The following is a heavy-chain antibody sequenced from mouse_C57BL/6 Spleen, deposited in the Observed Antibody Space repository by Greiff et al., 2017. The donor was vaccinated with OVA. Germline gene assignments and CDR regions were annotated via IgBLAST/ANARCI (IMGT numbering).Heavy chain of an antibody. D-gene: IGHD1-1*01. CDR3: ARGPSYYYGSSSYAMDY. V-gene: IGHV3-6*01. CDR2: ISYDGSN. CDR1: GYSITSGYY. J-gene: IGHJ4*01. Sequence: EVKLQESGPGLVKPSQSLSLTCSVTGYSITSGYYWNWIRQFPGNKLEWRGYISYDGSNNYNPSLKNRISITRDTSKNQFFLKLNSVTTEDTATYYCARGPSYYYGSSSYAMDYWGQGTSVTVSS.